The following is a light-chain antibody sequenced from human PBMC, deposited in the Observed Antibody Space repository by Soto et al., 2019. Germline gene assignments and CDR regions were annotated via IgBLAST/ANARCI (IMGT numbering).Light chain of an antibody. CDR3: QQYNNWPPWA. J-gene: IGKJ1*01. Sequence: ETVMTQSPATLSVSPGETATLSCRASQSVNTNLAWYQQKPGQGPRLLIYGSSTRATGVPARFSGSGSGTEFTLTISSLQSEDFAVYYCQQYNNWPPWAFGQGTKVEI. CDR1: QSVNTN. V-gene: IGKV3-15*01. CDR2: GSS.